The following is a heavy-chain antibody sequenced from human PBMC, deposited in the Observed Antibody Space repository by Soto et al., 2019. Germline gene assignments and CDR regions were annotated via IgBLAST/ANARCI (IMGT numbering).Heavy chain of an antibody. CDR3: ASALGGNSGHDY. D-gene: IGHD2-21*02. J-gene: IGHJ4*02. V-gene: IGHV3-53*01. Sequence: CGSLRLSFAASGFSVNSKYIIWVLQAPGKGLEWVSVIYSGGKTYYADSVKGRFTISRDNSKNTLYLQMNSLRDEDTAVYYCASALGGNSGHDYWGRGTLVTVSS. CDR2: IYSGGKT. CDR1: GFSVNSKY.